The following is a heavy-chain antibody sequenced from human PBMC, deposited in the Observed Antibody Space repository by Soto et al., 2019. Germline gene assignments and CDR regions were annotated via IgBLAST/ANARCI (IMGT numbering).Heavy chain of an antibody. CDR3: ARVRVSSGGWFGRGATNYYYYGMDV. CDR1: GFTFSSYW. V-gene: IGHV3-7*05. D-gene: IGHD6-19*01. CDR2: IKQDGSEK. J-gene: IGHJ6*02. Sequence: GGSLRLSCAASGFTFSSYWMSWVRQAPGKGLEWVANIKQDGSEKYYVDSVKGRFTISRDNAKNSLYLQMNSLRAEDTAVYYCARVRVSSGGWFGRGATNYYYYGMDVWGQGTTVTVSS.